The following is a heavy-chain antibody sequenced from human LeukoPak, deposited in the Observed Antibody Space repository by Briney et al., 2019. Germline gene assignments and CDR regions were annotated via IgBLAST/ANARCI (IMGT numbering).Heavy chain of an antibody. Sequence: SETLSLTCTVSGGSISSYYWSWIREPPGKGLEWIGYIDHSGSTNYNPSLKSRVTISVDTSKNQFSLKLSSVTAADTAVYYCARDRWFGEVGMDVWGQGTTVTVSS. D-gene: IGHD3-10*01. CDR1: GGSISSYY. CDR3: ARDRWFGEVGMDV. J-gene: IGHJ6*02. V-gene: IGHV4-59*01. CDR2: IDHSGST.